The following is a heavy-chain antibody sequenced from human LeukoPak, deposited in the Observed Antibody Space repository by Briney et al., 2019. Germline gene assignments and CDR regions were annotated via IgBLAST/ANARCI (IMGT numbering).Heavy chain of an antibody. D-gene: IGHD3-10*02. J-gene: IGHJ5*02. V-gene: IGHV4-59*12. Sequence: KSSETLSLTCTVSGGSISSYHWSWIRQPPGKGLEWIGYISYSGSTYYNPSLKSRVTISVDTSKNQFSLKLSSVTAADTAVYYCARDGLFGENWFDPWGQGTLVTVSS. CDR3: ARDGLFGENWFDP. CDR2: ISYSGST. CDR1: GGSISSYH.